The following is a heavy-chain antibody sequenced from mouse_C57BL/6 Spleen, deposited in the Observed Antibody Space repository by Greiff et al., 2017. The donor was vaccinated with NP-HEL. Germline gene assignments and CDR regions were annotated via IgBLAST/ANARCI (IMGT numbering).Heavy chain of an antibody. Sequence: EVKLVESGGGLVQPGGSMKLSCVASGFTFSNYWMNWVRQSPEKGLEWVAQIRLKSDNYATHYAESVKGRFTISRDDSKSSVYLQMNNLRAEDTGIYYCTVVAHFDYWGQGTTLTVSS. CDR1: GFTFSNYW. V-gene: IGHV6-3*01. J-gene: IGHJ2*01. D-gene: IGHD1-1*01. CDR2: IRLKSDNYAT. CDR3: TVVAHFDY.